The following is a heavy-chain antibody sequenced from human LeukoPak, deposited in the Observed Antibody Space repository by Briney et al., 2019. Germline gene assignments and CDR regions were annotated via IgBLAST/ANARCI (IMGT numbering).Heavy chain of an antibody. V-gene: IGHV3-48*02. Sequence: GGSLRLSCAASGFTFSSCSMNWVRQAPGKGLGWVSYISPGGTIYYAESVRGRFTISRDNAKNSLYLQMNSLRDEDTAVYYCARVRAVTGMYYFDYWGQGTLVTVSS. CDR2: ISPGGTI. CDR1: GFTFSSCS. CDR3: ARVRAVTGMYYFDY. D-gene: IGHD1-20*01. J-gene: IGHJ4*02.